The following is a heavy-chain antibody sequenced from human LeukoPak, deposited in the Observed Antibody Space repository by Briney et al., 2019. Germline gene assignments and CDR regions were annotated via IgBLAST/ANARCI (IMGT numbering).Heavy chain of an antibody. CDR2: IRWNSGSI. D-gene: IGHD3-10*01. CDR3: ARDKGSGNPHWGMDV. V-gene: IGHV3-9*01. Sequence: QPGRSLRLSCAASGFRFDDYAMHWVRQAPGKGPEWVSGIRWNSGSIGYADSVKGRLTISRDNAKKSLYLQMNSLRAEDTALYYCARDKGSGNPHWGMDVWGQGTTVTVSS. CDR1: GFRFDDYA. J-gene: IGHJ6*02.